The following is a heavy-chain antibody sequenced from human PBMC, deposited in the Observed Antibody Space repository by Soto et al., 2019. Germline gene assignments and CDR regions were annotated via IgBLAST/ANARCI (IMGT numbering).Heavy chain of an antibody. CDR3: ARDASYYSLWSGYYPSRNGMDV. CDR2: IWYDGSKK. CDR1: GFTFSSFG. D-gene: IGHD3-3*01. Sequence: QVQVVESGGGVVQPGRSLRLSCAASGFTFSSFGMHWVRQAPGKGQEWVSLIWYDGSKKSYGDSVKDRFTISRNNSRNTVYLQMNSLRADDTAVYYCARDASYYSLWSGYYPSRNGMDVWGQGTTVTVSS. V-gene: IGHV3-33*01. J-gene: IGHJ6*02.